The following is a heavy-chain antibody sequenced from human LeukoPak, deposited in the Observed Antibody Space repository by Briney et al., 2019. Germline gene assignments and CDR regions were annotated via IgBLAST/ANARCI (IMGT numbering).Heavy chain of an antibody. CDR1: GYTFTTYN. D-gene: IGHD3-22*01. V-gene: IGHV1-18*04. CDR3: ARGGYYYDSSGYYYRY. CDR2: ISAYNGNT. Sequence: AASVKVSCKASGYTFTTYNIHWVRQAPGQGLEWMGWISAYNGNTNYAQKLQGRVTMTTDTSTSTAYMELRSLRSDDTAVYYCARGGYYYDSSGYYYRYWGQGTLVTVSS. J-gene: IGHJ4*02.